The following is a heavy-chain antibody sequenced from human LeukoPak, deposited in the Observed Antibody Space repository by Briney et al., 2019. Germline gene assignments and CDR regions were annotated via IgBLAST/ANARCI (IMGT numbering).Heavy chain of an antibody. V-gene: IGHV3-23*01. CDR3: AKVIRNDNRDY. CDR2: ISTSGSDT. J-gene: IGHJ4*02. CDR1: GFTFSDSP. D-gene: IGHD1-1*01. Sequence: PGGSLRLSCAASGFTFSDSPMTWVRQAPGQGLEWVSAISTSGSDTIYTDSVKDRFTISRDNSKNTLYLQMNSLRAEDTAVYYCAKVIRNDNRDYWGQGTLVTVSS.